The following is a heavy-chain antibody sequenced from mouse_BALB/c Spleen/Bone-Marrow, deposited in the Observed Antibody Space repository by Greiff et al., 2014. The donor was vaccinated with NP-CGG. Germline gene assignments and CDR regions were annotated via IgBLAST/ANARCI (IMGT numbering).Heavy chain of an antibody. D-gene: IGHD1-1*01. V-gene: IGHV1-15*01. J-gene: IGHJ3*01. CDR1: GYTFTDYE. CDR2: IDPETGGT. Sequence: QVQLKESGAELVRPGASVTLSCKASGYTFTDYEMHWVKQTPVHGLEWIGAIDPETGGTAYNQKFKGKATLTADKSSSTAYMEPRSLTSEDSAVYYCTREGYYGSSPAWFAYWGQGTLVTVSA. CDR3: TREGYYGSSPAWFAY.